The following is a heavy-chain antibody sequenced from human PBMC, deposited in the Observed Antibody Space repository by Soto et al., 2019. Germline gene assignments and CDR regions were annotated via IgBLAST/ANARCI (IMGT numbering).Heavy chain of an antibody. CDR1: GFSLSTSGVG. V-gene: IGHV2-5*02. CDR2: IYWDDDK. J-gene: IGHJ5*02. D-gene: IGHD3-10*01. Sequence: QITLKESGPTLVKPTQTLTLTCTFSGFSLSTSGVGVGWIRQPPGKALEWLALIYWDDDKRYSPSLKSRLTITYDTSHNQVVRTITNMDPVETATYYCAHRPVTMVRGVLRTWWFDPWRQGTLVTVSS. CDR3: AHRPVTMVRGVLRTWWFDP.